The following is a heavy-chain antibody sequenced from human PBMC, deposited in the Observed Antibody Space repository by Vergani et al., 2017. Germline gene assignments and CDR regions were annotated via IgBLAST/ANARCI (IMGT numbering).Heavy chain of an antibody. CDR2: IWYDGSNK. Sequence: VQLVESGGGVVQPGRSLRLSCAASGFTFSSYGMHWVRQAPGKGLEWVAVIWYDGSNKYYADSVKGRFTISRDNSKNTLYLQMNSLRAEDTAVYYCAGDSYGDYVNWFDPWGQGTLVTVSS. V-gene: IGHV3-33*01. CDR1: GFTFSSYG. CDR3: AGDSYGDYVNWFDP. D-gene: IGHD4-17*01. J-gene: IGHJ5*02.